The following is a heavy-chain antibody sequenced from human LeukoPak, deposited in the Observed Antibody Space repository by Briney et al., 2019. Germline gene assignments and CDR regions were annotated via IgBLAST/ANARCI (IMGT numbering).Heavy chain of an antibody. CDR1: GGSISCSSYY. CDR3: ARDKGNYVWGSYKY. CDR2: IYNSGCT. V-gene: IGHV4-39*07. Sequence: SETLSLTCTVSGGSISCSSYYWGRIGQPPRKGLGWIGSIYNSGCTYYNPSLKSRVTISVDTSKNQFSLKLSSVTAADTAVYYCARDKGNYVWGSYKYWGQGTLVTVSS. D-gene: IGHD3-16*01. J-gene: IGHJ4*02.